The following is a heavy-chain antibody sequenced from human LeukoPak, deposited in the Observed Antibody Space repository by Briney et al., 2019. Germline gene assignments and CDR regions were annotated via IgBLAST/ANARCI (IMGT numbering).Heavy chain of an antibody. V-gene: IGHV4-38-2*02. CDR2: IYHRGST. Sequence: SETLSLTCTISGYSISSGYYWGWIRQPPGKGLEWIGSIYHRGSTYYNPSLKSRVTISLDTSENQFSLKLSSVTAADTAVYYCARDLYSSGWGYFDYWGQGTLVTVSS. CDR3: ARDLYSSGWGYFDY. D-gene: IGHD6-19*01. J-gene: IGHJ4*02. CDR1: GYSISSGYY.